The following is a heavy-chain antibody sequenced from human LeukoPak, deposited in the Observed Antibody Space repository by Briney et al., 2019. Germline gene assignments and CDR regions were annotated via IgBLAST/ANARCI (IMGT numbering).Heavy chain of an antibody. CDR1: GFTFRNAW. D-gene: IGHD3-10*01. J-gene: IGHJ4*02. V-gene: IGHV3-15*01. Sequence: PGGSLRLSCAASGFTFRNAWMSWVRQAPGMGLEWVGHIKTKIDGATTDYAAPVKGRFTISRDDSKDTLYLQLNSLKTEDTAVYYCATRVFRSVSYFDYWGQGTLVTVSS. CDR2: IKTKIDGATT. CDR3: ATRVFRSVSYFDY.